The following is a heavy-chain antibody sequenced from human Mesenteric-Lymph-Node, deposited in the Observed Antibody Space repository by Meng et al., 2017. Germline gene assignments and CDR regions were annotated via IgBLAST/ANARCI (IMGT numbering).Heavy chain of an antibody. Sequence: EVELVESGGGLCQPGGSLRLSCAASGFTFSTYWMHWVRQAPGKGLVWVSRINRDGRTTNYADSVKGRFTISRDNAKNTVYMQMNSLRAEDTAVYYCARSADYGVFDYWGQGTLVTVSS. J-gene: IGHJ4*02. V-gene: IGHV3-74*01. CDR2: INRDGRTT. CDR3: ARSADYGVFDY. CDR1: GFTFSTYW. D-gene: IGHD4-17*01.